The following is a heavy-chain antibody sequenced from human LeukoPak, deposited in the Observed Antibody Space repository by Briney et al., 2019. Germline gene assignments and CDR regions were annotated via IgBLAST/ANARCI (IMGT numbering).Heavy chain of an antibody. CDR3: ARESPPPYGSGSYSSYFDY. CDR1: GGTFSSYA. CDR2: IIPIFGIA. Sequence: SVKVSCKASGGTFSSYAISWVRQAPGQGLEWMGRIIPIFGIANYAQKFQGRVTITADKSTSTAYMELSSLRSEDTAVYYCARESPPPYGSGSYSSYFDYWGQGTLVTVSS. D-gene: IGHD3-10*01. V-gene: IGHV1-69*04. J-gene: IGHJ4*02.